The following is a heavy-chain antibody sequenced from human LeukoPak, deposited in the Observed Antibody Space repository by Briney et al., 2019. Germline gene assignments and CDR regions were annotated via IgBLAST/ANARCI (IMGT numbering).Heavy chain of an antibody. V-gene: IGHV4-34*01. J-gene: IGHJ4*02. CDR1: GGSFSGYY. Sequence: SETLSLTCAVYGGSFSGYYWSWIRQPPVKGLEWIGEINHSGSTNYNPSLKSRVTISVDTSKNQFSLKLSSVTAADTAVYYCARGRSSWHFGALRFDYWGQGTLVTVSS. CDR3: ARGRSSWHFGALRFDY. CDR2: INHSGST. D-gene: IGHD6-13*01.